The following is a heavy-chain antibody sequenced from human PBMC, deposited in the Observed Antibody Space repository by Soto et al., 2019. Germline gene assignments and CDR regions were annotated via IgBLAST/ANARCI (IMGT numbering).Heavy chain of an antibody. Sequence: ASVKVSCKASGYSFATYGFSWVRQAPGQGLECVGWISAHNGDTHYSQKFQGRVTLTTDTSTNTGYMELRSLTSDDTAVYLCATEPIYYNDGSGYYPLGHWGQGALVTVSS. CDR1: GYSFATYG. CDR3: ATEPIYYNDGSGYYPLGH. CDR2: ISAHNGDT. J-gene: IGHJ4*02. D-gene: IGHD3-22*01. V-gene: IGHV1-18*04.